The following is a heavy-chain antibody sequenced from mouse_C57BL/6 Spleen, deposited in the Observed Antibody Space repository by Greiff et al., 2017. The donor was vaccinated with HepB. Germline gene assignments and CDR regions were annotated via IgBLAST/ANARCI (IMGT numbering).Heavy chain of an antibody. J-gene: IGHJ2*01. D-gene: IGHD1-1*01. CDR3: ARYCVYYYGSKAHYFDY. V-gene: IGHV7-3*01. Sequence: EVKLMESGGGLVQPGGSLSLSCAASGFTFTDYYMSWVRQPPGKALEWLGFIRNKANGYTTEYSASVKGRFTISRDNSQSILYLQMNALRAEDSATYYCARYCVYYYGSKAHYFDYWGQGTTLTVSS. CDR1: GFTFTDYY. CDR2: IRNKANGYTT.